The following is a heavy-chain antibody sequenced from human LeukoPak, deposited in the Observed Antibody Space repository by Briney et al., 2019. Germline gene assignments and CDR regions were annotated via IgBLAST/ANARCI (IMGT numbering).Heavy chain of an antibody. CDR1: GFTFSSYS. D-gene: IGHD2-15*01. J-gene: IGHJ4*02. CDR2: ISSSSSYI. Sequence: GGSLRLSCAASGFTFSSYSMNWVRQAPGKGLEWVSSISSSSSYIYYADSVKGRFTISRDNAKNSLYLQMNSLRAEDTAVYYCARGSRRYCSGGSCQYATGGPGIDYWGQGTLVTVSS. V-gene: IGHV3-21*01. CDR3: ARGSRRYCSGGSCQYATGGPGIDY.